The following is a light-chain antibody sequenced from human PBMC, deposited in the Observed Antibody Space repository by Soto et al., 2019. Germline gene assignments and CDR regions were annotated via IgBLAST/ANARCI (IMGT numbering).Light chain of an antibody. V-gene: IGKV3-11*01. CDR2: DAS. Sequence: EIVLTQSPATLSLSPGERATLSCRASQSVSSYLAWYQQKPGQAPRLLIYDASNRATGIPARFSGSGSGTDFTLTISSLEPEDFAVYYCQQRSNWPPTVGVGTKVEI. CDR3: QQRSNWPPT. J-gene: IGKJ4*01. CDR1: QSVSSY.